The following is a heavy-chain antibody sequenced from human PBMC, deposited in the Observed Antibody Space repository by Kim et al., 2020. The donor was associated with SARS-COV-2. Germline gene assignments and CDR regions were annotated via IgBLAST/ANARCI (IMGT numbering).Heavy chain of an antibody. Sequence: YHPSLKSRLDISGDTSKNQFALKLTSVTAADTAVYFCARAVGSAKLYYFDYWGQGILVTVS. J-gene: IGHJ4*02. D-gene: IGHD1-26*01. V-gene: IGHV4-30-4*07. CDR3: ARAVGSAKLYYFDY.